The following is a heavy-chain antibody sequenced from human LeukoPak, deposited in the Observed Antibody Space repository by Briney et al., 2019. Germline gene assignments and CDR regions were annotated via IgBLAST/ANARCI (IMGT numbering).Heavy chain of an antibody. CDR1: GFTFSSYS. CDR3: ARRFYAMDV. CDR2: ISSSSSYI. J-gene: IGHJ6*02. Sequence: GGSLRLSCAASGFTFSSYSMNWVRQAPGKGLEWVSSISSSSSYIYYADSVKGRFTISRDNSKNTLSLQMNSLRAEDTAVYYCARRFYAMDVWAQGTTVTVSS. V-gene: IGHV3-21*01.